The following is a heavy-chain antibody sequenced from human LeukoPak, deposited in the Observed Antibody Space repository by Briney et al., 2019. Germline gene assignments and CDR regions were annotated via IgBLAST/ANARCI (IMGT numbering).Heavy chain of an antibody. D-gene: IGHD2-2*01. CDR3: ARRRYCSSTGCSFFDY. CDR1: GYSFTSYW. Sequence: GESLKISCKGAGYSFTSYWIGWGRQMPGKDLEWRGIIYPGDSDTRYSPSFQGQVTISADKSISTASLQWSALKASDTAMYYCARRRYCSSTGCSFFDYWGQGTLVTVSS. J-gene: IGHJ4*02. CDR2: IYPGDSDT. V-gene: IGHV5-51*01.